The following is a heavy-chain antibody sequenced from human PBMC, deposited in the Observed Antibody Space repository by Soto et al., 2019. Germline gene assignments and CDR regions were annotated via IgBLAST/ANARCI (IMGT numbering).Heavy chain of an antibody. CDR2: ISAYNGNT. J-gene: IGHJ6*01. CDR3: ARVYCSSTSCYSYYGMDV. D-gene: IGHD2-2*01. CDR1: GYTFTSYG. Sequence: ASVKVSCKASGYTFTSYGISWVRQAPGQGLEWMGWISAYNGNTNYAQKLQGRVTMTTDTSTSTAYMGLRSLRSDDTAVYYCARVYCSSTSCYSYYGMDVWGQGTTVTVSS. V-gene: IGHV1-18*01.